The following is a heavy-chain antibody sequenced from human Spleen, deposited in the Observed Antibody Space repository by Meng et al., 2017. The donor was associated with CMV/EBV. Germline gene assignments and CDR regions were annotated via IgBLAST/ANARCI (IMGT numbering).Heavy chain of an antibody. CDR2: ITWDGGAT. Sequence: GGSLRLSCAASGFTFDDYTLHWVRQAPGKGLEWVSFITWDGGATYYADSVKGRFTISRDNTKNSLYLQMNSLKSDDTAVYYCAKDGAAVDPAEYLHHWGQGTLVTVSS. CDR1: GFTFDDYT. CDR3: AKDGAAVDPAEYLHH. V-gene: IGHV3-43*01. D-gene: IGHD6-13*01. J-gene: IGHJ1*01.